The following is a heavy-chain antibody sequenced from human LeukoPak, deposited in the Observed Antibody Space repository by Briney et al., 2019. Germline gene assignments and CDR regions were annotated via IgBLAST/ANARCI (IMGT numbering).Heavy chain of an antibody. Sequence: RGSLRLSCAASGFTFSSYGMHWVRQAPGKGLEWVAFIRYDGSNKYYADSVKGRFTISRDNSKNTLYLQMNSLRAEDTAVYYCAKDISGGYDLGDNYFDYWGQGTLVTVSS. D-gene: IGHD5-12*01. CDR3: AKDISGGYDLGDNYFDY. CDR1: GFTFSSYG. J-gene: IGHJ4*02. CDR2: IRYDGSNK. V-gene: IGHV3-30*02.